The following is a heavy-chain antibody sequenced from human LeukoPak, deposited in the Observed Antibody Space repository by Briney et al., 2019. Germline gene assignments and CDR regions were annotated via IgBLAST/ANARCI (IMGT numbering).Heavy chain of an antibody. J-gene: IGHJ4*02. CDR2: ISSSSSYI. Sequence: PGGSLRLSCAASGSTFSSYSMNWVRQAPGKGLEWVSSISSSSSYIYYADSVKGRFTISRDNAKNSLYLQMNSLRAEDTAVYYCARCSGGGSYSRRPFDYWGQGTLVTVSS. CDR3: ARCSGGGSYSRRPFDY. D-gene: IGHD1-26*01. CDR1: GSTFSSYS. V-gene: IGHV3-21*01.